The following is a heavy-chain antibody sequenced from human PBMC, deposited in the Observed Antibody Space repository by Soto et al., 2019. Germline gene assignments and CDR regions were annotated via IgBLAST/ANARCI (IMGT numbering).Heavy chain of an antibody. Sequence: ASVKVSCKASGYTFTSYAMHWVRQAPGQRLEWMGWINAGNGNTKYSQKFQGRVTMTTDTSTSTAYMELRSLRSDDTAVYYCAISQSAHRQWLAPDYWGQGTLVTVSS. V-gene: IGHV1-3*01. D-gene: IGHD6-19*01. CDR2: INAGNGNT. J-gene: IGHJ4*02. CDR1: GYTFTSYA. CDR3: AISQSAHRQWLAPDY.